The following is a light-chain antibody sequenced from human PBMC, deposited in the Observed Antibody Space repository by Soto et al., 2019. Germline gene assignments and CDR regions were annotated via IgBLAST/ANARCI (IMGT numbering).Light chain of an antibody. CDR3: QQYNSWPPIT. CDR2: GAS. Sequence: EIVLTQSPDTLSLSPWESATLSCRASQSVRTKLAWYQQKAGQAPRLLIYGASTRATGIPDRFSGSGSGTEFTLTISSLQSEDFAVYYCQQYNSWPPITFGQGTRLEIK. CDR1: QSVRTK. J-gene: IGKJ5*01. V-gene: IGKV3-15*01.